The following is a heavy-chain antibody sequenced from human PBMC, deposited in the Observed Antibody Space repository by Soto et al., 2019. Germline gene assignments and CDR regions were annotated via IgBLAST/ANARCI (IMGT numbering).Heavy chain of an antibody. J-gene: IGHJ6*02. CDR2: IIPFIGTA. CDR1: VGTFSSYA. Sequence: GASVKVSFKASVGTFSSYAIGWVRQAPGQGLEWMGRIIPFIGTANYAQKFQVRVTITRDTSASTAYMELRSLRSDDTAVYYCARDIRGCSGCLPNVLLWFGELYGMDVWGQGTTVTVSS. CDR3: ARDIRGCSGCLPNVLLWFGELYGMDV. V-gene: IGHV1-69*04. D-gene: IGHD3-10*01.